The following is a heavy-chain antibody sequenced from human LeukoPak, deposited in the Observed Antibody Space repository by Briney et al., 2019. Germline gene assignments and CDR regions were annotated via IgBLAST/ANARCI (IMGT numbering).Heavy chain of an antibody. CDR2: VYSGGST. CDR3: ARESLGVAAAGICDY. CDR1: GFTVSSNY. D-gene: IGHD6-13*01. J-gene: IGHJ4*02. Sequence: GGSLRLSCAASGFTVSSNYMSWVRQAPGKGLEWVSVVYSGGSTYYADSVKGRFTISRDNSKNTLYLQMNSLRAEDTAVYYCARESLGVAAAGICDYWGQGTLVTVSS. V-gene: IGHV3-66*02.